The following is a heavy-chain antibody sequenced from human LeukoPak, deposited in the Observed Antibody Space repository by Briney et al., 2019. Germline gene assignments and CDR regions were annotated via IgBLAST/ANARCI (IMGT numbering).Heavy chain of an antibody. CDR1: GFTFSSYA. CDR3: AKKYGVTVYGSGLNYFDY. V-gene: IGHV3-23*01. Sequence: GGSLRLSCAASGFTFSSYAMSWVRQAPGKSLEWVSGIGGSGSRTYYADSVRGRFTISRDNSKNTLYLQMNSLRAEDTAIYYCAKKYGVTVYGSGLNYFDYWGQGTLVTVSS. CDR2: IGGSGSRT. D-gene: IGHD6-19*01. J-gene: IGHJ4*02.